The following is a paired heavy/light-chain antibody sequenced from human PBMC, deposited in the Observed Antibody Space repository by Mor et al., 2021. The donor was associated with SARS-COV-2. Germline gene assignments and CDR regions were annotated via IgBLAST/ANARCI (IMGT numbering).Light chain of an antibody. CDR3: QQYNDWPPMFT. J-gene: IGKJ3*01. CDR1: QNVRNN. CDR2: GAS. Sequence: EILLTQSPATLSVSPGEGVTLSCRASQNVRNNVAWYQQKPGQPPRLLMHGASTRAAGIPARFSGSGSGTDFTLSITSLQPEDFAVYYCQQYNDWPPMFTFGPGSKVEMK. V-gene: IGKV3-15*01.
Heavy chain of an antibody. Sequence: QLVESGGAVVQPGGSLRLSCAASGFRFDDYTMHWVRQTPEKVLQWVSLISMDGTGAHYADSVRGRFTISRDNSKRFLYLQMDSLTTEDTALYYCAKDRRRGYAYASPDHWGQGTLVSVSS. D-gene: IGHD3-22*01. CDR2: ISMDGTGA. J-gene: IGHJ4*02. CDR3: AKDRRRGYAYASPDH. CDR1: GFRFDDYT. V-gene: IGHV3-43*01.